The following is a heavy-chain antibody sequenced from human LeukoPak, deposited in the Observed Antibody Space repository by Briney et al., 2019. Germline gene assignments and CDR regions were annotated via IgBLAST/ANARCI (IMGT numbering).Heavy chain of an antibody. CDR3: ARGGMITYDVALGY. CDR1: GVTFSSYA. CDR2: VIPISGTA. J-gene: IGHJ4*02. D-gene: IGHD3-16*01. V-gene: IGHV1-69*06. Sequence: ASVKVSCKASGVTFSSYAISGVRQAPGQGLEWMGEVIPISGTANYAQKFQGRVTITPDKSTSTAYLELSSLRSEDTAVYSCARGGMITYDVALGYWGQGTLVTVSS.